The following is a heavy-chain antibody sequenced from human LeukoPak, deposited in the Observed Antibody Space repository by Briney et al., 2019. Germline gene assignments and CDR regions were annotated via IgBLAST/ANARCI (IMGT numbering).Heavy chain of an antibody. CDR2: IKQDGSEK. CDR3: ARADSGHYYGSGSYWGAFDY. CDR1: GFTFSSYW. D-gene: IGHD3-10*01. J-gene: IGHJ4*02. Sequence: GGSLRLSCAASGFTFSSYWMSWVRQAPGKGLEWVANIKQDGSEKYYVDSVKGRFTISRDNAKNSLYLQMNSLRAEDTAVYYCARADSGHYYGSGSYWGAFDYWGQGTLVTVSS. V-gene: IGHV3-7*01.